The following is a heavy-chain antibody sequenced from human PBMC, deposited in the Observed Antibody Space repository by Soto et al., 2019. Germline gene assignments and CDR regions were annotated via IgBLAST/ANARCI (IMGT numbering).Heavy chain of an antibody. J-gene: IGHJ4*02. CDR1: GFTFGSNW. CDR3: ARDHHRYSGYDYVDY. V-gene: IGHV3-7*05. Sequence: GGSLRLSCVGSGFTFGSNWMTWVRQAPGKGLEWVGNIRQDGSEKNYVDSVKGRFTISRDNAKNSLYLQMNSLRAEDTAVYYCARDHHRYSGYDYVDYWGQGTLVTVSS. CDR2: IRQDGSEK. D-gene: IGHD5-12*01.